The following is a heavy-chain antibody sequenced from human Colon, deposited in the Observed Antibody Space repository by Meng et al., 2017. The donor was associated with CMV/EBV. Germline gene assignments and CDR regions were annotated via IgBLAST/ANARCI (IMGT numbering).Heavy chain of an antibody. CDR2: ISGCGT. CDR1: GFIVISNE. J-gene: IGHJ6*02. D-gene: IGHD3-3*01. V-gene: IGHV3-38-3*01. CDR3: ARGLGGDHDFWSGYYRYGMDV. Sequence: GGSLRLSCAASGFIVISNEMSWVRQAPGKGLEWVSSISGCGTIYADSVKGRFTVSRDNPKNTLYLQMNSLRAEDTAVYYCARGLGGDHDFWSGYYRYGMDVWGQGTTVTVSS.